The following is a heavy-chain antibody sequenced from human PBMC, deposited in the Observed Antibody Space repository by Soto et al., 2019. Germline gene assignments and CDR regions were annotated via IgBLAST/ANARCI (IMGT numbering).Heavy chain of an antibody. J-gene: IGHJ6*02. CDR2: IYSGGST. V-gene: IGHV3-53*04. CDR3: ARERGASTNGRLYYDFWSGYYSYYYYGMDV. D-gene: IGHD3-3*01. Sequence: PGGSLRLSCAASGFTVSSNYMSWVRQAPGKGLEWVSVIYSGGSTYYADSVKGRFTISRHNSKNTPYLQMDSLRAEDTAVYYCARERGASTNGRLYYDFWSGYYSYYYYGMDVWGQGTTVTVSS. CDR1: GFTVSSNY.